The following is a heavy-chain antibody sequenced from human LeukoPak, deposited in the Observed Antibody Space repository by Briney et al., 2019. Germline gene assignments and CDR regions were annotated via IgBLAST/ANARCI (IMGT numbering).Heavy chain of an antibody. CDR1: EFSFSRAW. J-gene: IGHJ4*02. CDR2: IKQDGSAK. Sequence: GGALRHFCAASEFSFSRAWMNWVRQAPGKGLEWVANIKQDGSAKYYVDSLEGRFTISRDNAKNSLYLQMNSLRAEDTAVYYCGGGGYRGQGIQVTVSS. CDR3: GGGGY. V-gene: IGHV3-7*05. D-gene: IGHD6-25*01.